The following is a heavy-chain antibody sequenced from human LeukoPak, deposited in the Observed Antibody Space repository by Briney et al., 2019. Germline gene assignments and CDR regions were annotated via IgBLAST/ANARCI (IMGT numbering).Heavy chain of an antibody. CDR3: ARESNWGSCYFDY. V-gene: IGHV1-2*02. J-gene: IGHJ4*02. CDR2: INPNSGGT. Sequence: GASVKVSCKASGYTFTGYYMHWARQAPGQGLEWMGWINPNSGGTNYAQKFQGRVTMTRDTSISTAYMELSRLRSDDTAVYYCARESNWGSCYFDYWGQGTLVTVSS. D-gene: IGHD7-27*01. CDR1: GYTFTGYY.